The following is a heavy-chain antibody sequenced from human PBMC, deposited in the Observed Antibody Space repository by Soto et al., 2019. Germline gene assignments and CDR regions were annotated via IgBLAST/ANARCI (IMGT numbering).Heavy chain of an antibody. Sequence: EVQLVESGGGLVQPGGSLRLSCAASEFSLSDHYMDWVRQAPWKGLEWIGRTRNKANSYTTEYAASVKGRFIISRDNSKNSVYLQMNSLTIDDTAVYYCARRRFSFDFWGQGTLVTVSS. CDR2: TRNKANSYTT. CDR1: EFSLSDHY. J-gene: IGHJ4*02. D-gene: IGHD3-3*01. CDR3: ARRRFSFDF. V-gene: IGHV3-72*01.